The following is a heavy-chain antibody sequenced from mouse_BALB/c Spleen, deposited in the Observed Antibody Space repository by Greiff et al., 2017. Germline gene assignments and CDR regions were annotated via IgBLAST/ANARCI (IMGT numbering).Heavy chain of an antibody. J-gene: IGHJ4*01. CDR1: GFNIKDYY. D-gene: IGHD1-1*01. Sequence: EVQLQQSGAELVRSGASVKLSCTASGFNIKDYYMHWVKQRPEQGLEWIGWIDPENGDTEYAPKFQGKATMTADTSSNTAYLQLSSLTSEDTAVYYCNAPITSMDYWGQGTSVTVSS. CDR3: NAPITSMDY. V-gene: IGHV14-4*02. CDR2: IDPENGDT.